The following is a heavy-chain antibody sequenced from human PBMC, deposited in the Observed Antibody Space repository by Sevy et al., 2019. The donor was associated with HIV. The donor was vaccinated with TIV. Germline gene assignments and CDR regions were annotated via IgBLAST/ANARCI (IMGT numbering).Heavy chain of an antibody. CDR3: ARDHEFYDYGDYGPTFFPDY. Sequence: GGSLRLSCAASVFSFSSYGKHWVRQAPGKGLEWVALIWFDGSNSYYADSVKGRFTISRDTSKNTVYLQMNSLRAEDTAVYYCARDHEFYDYGDYGPTFFPDYWGQGNLVTVSS. CDR2: IWFDGSNS. V-gene: IGHV3-33*01. D-gene: IGHD4-17*01. CDR1: VFSFSSYG. J-gene: IGHJ4*02.